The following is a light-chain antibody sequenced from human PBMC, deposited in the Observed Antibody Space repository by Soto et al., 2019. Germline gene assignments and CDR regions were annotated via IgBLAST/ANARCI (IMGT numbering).Light chain of an antibody. CDR3: QQRSNWPVT. Sequence: EIVLTQSPGTLSLSPGERATLSCRASQSVSSYLAWYQQKPGQAPRLLIYDASTRATGISARFSGSGSGTDFTLTISSLEPEDDAMYYCQQRSNWPVTFGRGTKVEVK. V-gene: IGKV3-11*01. J-gene: IGKJ1*01. CDR1: QSVSSY. CDR2: DAS.